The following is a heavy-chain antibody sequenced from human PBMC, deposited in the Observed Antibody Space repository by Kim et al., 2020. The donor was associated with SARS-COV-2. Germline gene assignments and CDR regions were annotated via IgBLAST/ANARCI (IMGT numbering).Heavy chain of an antibody. CDR2: IYYSGST. D-gene: IGHD3-9*01. CDR3: ARGPTIPYFDWFGPDYGMDV. Sequence: SETLSLTCTVSGGSISSYYWSWIRQPPGKGLEWIGYIYYSGSTNYNPSLKSRVTISVDTSKNQFSLKLSSVTAADTAVYYCARGPTIPYFDWFGPDYGMDVWGQGTTVTVSS. CDR1: GGSISSYY. V-gene: IGHV4-59*13. J-gene: IGHJ6*02.